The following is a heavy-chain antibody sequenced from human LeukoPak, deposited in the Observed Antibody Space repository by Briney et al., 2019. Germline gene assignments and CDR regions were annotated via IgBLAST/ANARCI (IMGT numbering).Heavy chain of an antibody. J-gene: IGHJ3*02. D-gene: IGHD3-22*01. V-gene: IGHV3-23*01. CDR1: GFTLSRYA. CDR2: ISGSGGST. Sequence: GGSLRLSCADSGFTLSRYAMRWVRQAPGKGLEGVSAISGSGGSTYYADSVKGRFTIYRDNSKNTMYVQMNRLRAEDTAVYYCAKDWLVLLGLENAFDIWGQGTMVTVSS. CDR3: AKDWLVLLGLENAFDI.